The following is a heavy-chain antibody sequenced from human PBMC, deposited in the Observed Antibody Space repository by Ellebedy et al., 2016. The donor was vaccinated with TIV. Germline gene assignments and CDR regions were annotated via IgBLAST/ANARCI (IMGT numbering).Heavy chain of an antibody. J-gene: IGHJ6*02. CDR2: IYPGDSDT. CDR3: AGHGVDYGDLLPNSYYYGMDV. D-gene: IGHD4-17*01. Sequence: GESLKISXKGSGYSFTSYWIGWVRQMPGKGLEWMGIIYPGDSDTRYSPSFQGQVTISADKSISTAYLQWSSLKASDTAMYYCAGHGVDYGDLLPNSYYYGMDVWGQGTTVTVSS. V-gene: IGHV5-51*01. CDR1: GYSFTSYW.